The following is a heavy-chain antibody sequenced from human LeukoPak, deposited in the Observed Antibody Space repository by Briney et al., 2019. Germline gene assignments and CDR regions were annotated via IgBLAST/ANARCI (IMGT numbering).Heavy chain of an antibody. J-gene: IGHJ4*02. CDR1: GFTFSSYA. CDR3: AEGGGYDFWSGYRYFDF. D-gene: IGHD3-3*01. Sequence: GGSLRLSCAASGFTFSSYAMTWVRQAPGKGLEWVSAISGSGGSTYYADSVKGRFTISRDNSKNTLFLQMDSLRAEDTAVYYCAEGGGYDFWSGYRYFDFWGQGTLVTVSS. CDR2: ISGSGGST. V-gene: IGHV3-23*01.